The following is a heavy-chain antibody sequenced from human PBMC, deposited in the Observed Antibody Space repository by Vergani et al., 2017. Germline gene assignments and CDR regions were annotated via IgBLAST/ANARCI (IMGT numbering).Heavy chain of an antibody. CDR2: IYYSGST. CDR1: GGSISSYY. CDR3: ARALVFGEIDY. Sequence: QVQLQQWGPGLVKPSETLSLTCTVSGGSISSYYWSWIRQPPGKGLEWIGYIYYSGSTNYNPSLKSRVTISVDTSKNQFSLKLSSVTAADTAVYYCARALVFGEIDYWGQGTLVTVSS. V-gene: IGHV4-59*01. D-gene: IGHD3-3*01. J-gene: IGHJ4*02.